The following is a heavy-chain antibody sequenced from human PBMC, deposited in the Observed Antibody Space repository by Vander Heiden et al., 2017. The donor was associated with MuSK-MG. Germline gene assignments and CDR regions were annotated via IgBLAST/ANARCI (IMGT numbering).Heavy chain of an antibody. J-gene: IGHJ6*02. Sequence: EVQLVESGGGLVQPGGSLRLSCAAAGFTVSCNYMRWVSQAPGKGLEWVSVIYSGGSTYYAGSVKGRFTISRHNSKNTLYLQMISLRAEDTAVYYCARALNYYDSSGYYYGYSYGMDVWGQGTTVTVSS. CDR2: IYSGGST. D-gene: IGHD3-22*01. V-gene: IGHV3-53*04. CDR1: GFTVSCNY. CDR3: ARALNYYDSSGYYYGYSYGMDV.